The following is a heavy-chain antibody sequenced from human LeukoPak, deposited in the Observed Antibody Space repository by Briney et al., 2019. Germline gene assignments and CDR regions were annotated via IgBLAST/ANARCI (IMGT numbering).Heavy chain of an antibody. D-gene: IGHD6-19*01. Sequence: GGSLRLSCAASGFTFDKYAMHWVRQAPGKGLEWLSIISWNSGYIGYADSVKGRFTISRDNAKKSLDLQMNSLRAEDTAFYYCAKVRGTYSSGYFFDYWGKGTLVTVSS. CDR3: AKVRGTYSSGYFFDY. CDR2: ISWNSGYI. V-gene: IGHV3-9*01. CDR1: GFTFDKYA. J-gene: IGHJ4*02.